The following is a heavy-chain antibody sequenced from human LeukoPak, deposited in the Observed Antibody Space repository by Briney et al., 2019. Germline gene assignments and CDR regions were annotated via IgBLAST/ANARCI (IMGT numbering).Heavy chain of an antibody. CDR3: AGGLNRRARFDY. Sequence: GGSLRLSCADSGFTFSSYCMTWVRQAPGRGLEWVANIKQDGSEKYYVDSVKGRFTISRDNAKNSLFLQMNSLNAEDTAVYYCAGGLNRRARFDYWGQGTLVTVSS. CDR1: GFTFSSYC. CDR2: IKQDGSEK. J-gene: IGHJ4*02. V-gene: IGHV3-7*01. D-gene: IGHD1-26*01.